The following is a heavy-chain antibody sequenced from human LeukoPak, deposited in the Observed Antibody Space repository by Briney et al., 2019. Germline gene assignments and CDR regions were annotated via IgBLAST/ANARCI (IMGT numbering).Heavy chain of an antibody. D-gene: IGHD1-1*01. V-gene: IGHV3-48*01. CDR1: GFIFSSYS. CDR2: ISGGGGNI. CDR3: ALPERRGYFDS. J-gene: IGHJ4*02. Sequence: PGGSLRLSCAASGFIFSSYSMNWVRQAPGKGLEWISYISGGGGNIHYADSVEGRFTISRDNAKNSVYLQMSNLRAEDTAVYFCALPERRGYFDSWGQGTLVTVSS.